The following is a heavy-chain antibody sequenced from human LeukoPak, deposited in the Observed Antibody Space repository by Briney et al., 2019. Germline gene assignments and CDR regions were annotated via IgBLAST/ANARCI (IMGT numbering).Heavy chain of an antibody. CDR1: GFPFSSYA. CDR2: IGSDGKT. J-gene: IGHJ4*02. D-gene: IGHD1-26*01. V-gene: IGHV3-69-1*02. Sequence: GGSLRLSCEASGFPFSSYAMTWVRQAPGKGLEWVSSIGSDGKTHYSESVKGRFVISRDNAKNSLYLQMNSLRAEDTAVYYCARAVGATVYFDYWGQGTLVTVSS. CDR3: ARAVGATVYFDY.